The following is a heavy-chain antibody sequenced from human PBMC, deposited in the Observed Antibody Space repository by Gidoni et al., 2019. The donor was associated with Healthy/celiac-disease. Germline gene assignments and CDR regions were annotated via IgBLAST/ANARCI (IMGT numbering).Heavy chain of an antibody. V-gene: IGHV3-48*04. Sequence: EVQLVESGGGLVQPGGSLRLSCAASGFPFSRYSMNWVRQAPGKGLEWVSYISSSSSTIYYAESVKGRFTISRDNAKNSLYLQMSSLRAEDTAVYYCARDFRMGIAVAGNLRYWGQGTLVTVSS. J-gene: IGHJ4*02. CDR2: ISSSSSTI. CDR1: GFPFSRYS. CDR3: ARDFRMGIAVAGNLRY. D-gene: IGHD6-19*01.